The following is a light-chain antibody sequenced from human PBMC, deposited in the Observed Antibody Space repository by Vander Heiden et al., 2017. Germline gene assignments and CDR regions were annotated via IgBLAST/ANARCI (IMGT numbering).Light chain of an antibody. CDR1: QDISKY. CDR2: DAS. CDR3: QQEDNLPFT. Sequence: DIQMTQSPSSLSASVGDRVTITCQASQDISKYLNWYQQRAGKAPKLLINDASNLEMGVPSRFSGSGSGTDFTFTINSLEPEDIATYYCQQEDNLPFTFGHGTTVDIK. J-gene: IGKJ3*01. V-gene: IGKV1-33*01.